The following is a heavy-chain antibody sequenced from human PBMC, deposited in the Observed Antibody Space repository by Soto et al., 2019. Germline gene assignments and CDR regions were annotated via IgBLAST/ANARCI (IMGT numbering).Heavy chain of an antibody. D-gene: IGHD6-13*01. Sequence: PGGSLRLSCAASGFTFSSYEMNWVRQAPGKGLEWVSYISSSGSTIYYADSVKGRFTISRDNAKNSLYLQMNSLRAEDTAVYYCARDALGWYPPGGYFDYWGQGTLVTVSS. V-gene: IGHV3-48*03. CDR3: ARDALGWYPPGGYFDY. J-gene: IGHJ4*02. CDR1: GFTFSSYE. CDR2: ISSSGSTI.